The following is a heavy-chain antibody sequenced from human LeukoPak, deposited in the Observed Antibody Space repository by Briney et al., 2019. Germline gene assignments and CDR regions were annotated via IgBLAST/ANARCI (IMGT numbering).Heavy chain of an antibody. CDR3: ARDNYDSSGYYYGLGY. CDR2: INPNSGGT. Sequence: ASVRVSCKASGYTFTGYYMHWVRQAPGQGLEWMGRINPNSGGTNYAQKFQGRVTMTRDTSISTAYMELRSLRSDDTAVYYCARDNYDSSGYYYGLGYWGQGTLVTVSS. CDR1: GYTFTGYY. J-gene: IGHJ4*02. V-gene: IGHV1-2*06. D-gene: IGHD3-22*01.